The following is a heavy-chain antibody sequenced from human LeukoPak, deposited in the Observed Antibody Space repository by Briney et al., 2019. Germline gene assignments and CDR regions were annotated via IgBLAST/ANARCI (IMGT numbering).Heavy chain of an antibody. V-gene: IGHV3-30-3*01. J-gene: IGHJ4*02. D-gene: IGHD3-10*01. CDR3: ARDSGRGYIDY. CDR2: ISYDGSNK. Sequence: WVAVISYDGSNKYYADSVKGRFTISRDNSKNTLYLQMNSLRAEDTAVYYCARDSGRGYIDYWGQGTLVTVSS.